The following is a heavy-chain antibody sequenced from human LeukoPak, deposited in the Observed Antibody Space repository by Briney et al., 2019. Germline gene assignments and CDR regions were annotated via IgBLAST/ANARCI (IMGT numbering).Heavy chain of an antibody. CDR1: GYTLTELS. D-gene: IGHD3-22*01. CDR3: ATAVRYDSSATGDY. J-gene: IGHJ4*02. Sequence: ASVKVSCKVSGYTLTELSMHWVRQAPGKGLEWMGGFDPEDGETIYAQKFQGRVTMTEDTSTDTDYMELSSLRSEDTAVYYGATAVRYDSSATGDYWGQGTLVTVSS. CDR2: FDPEDGET. V-gene: IGHV1-24*01.